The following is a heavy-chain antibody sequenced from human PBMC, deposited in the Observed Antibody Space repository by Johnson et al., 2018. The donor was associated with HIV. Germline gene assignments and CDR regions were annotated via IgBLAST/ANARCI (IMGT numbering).Heavy chain of an antibody. CDR3: AKWTRDGYNYVHAFDI. V-gene: IGHV3-9*01. J-gene: IGHJ3*02. CDR2: ISWNGGST. Sequence: VQLVESGGGLVQPGRSLRLPCAASGFTFDEYAMHWVRQAPGKGLEWVSGISWNGGSTGYAASVKGRFTISRDNSKNTLYLQMNSLRAEDTAVYYCAKWTRDGYNYVHAFDIWGQGTMVTVSS. D-gene: IGHD5-24*01. CDR1: GFTFDEYA.